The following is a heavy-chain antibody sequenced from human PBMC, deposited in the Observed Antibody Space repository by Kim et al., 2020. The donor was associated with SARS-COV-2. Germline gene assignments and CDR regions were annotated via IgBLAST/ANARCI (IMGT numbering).Heavy chain of an antibody. D-gene: IGHD3-10*01. V-gene: IGHV3-33*01. Sequence: GGSLRLSCAASGFIFRNFGMHWVRQAPGKGLEWVAFIFNDGTTAIYADSVRGRFTISRDYSENKLYLQMDSLSAGDTAVYYCARPSSSHFDFWGQGTLVTVSS. CDR1: GFIFRNFG. CDR3: ARPSSSHFDF. J-gene: IGHJ4*02. CDR2: IFNDGTTA.